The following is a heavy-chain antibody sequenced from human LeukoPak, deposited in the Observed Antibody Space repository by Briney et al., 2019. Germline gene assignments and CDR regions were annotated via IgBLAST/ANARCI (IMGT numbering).Heavy chain of an antibody. CDR1: GYTFTSNG. V-gene: IGHV1-18*01. Sequence: ASVKVSCKASGYTFTSNGISWVRQAPGQWLELMGRISAYNGNTNYAQKLQGRVTMTTDTSTSTAYMELRSLRSDDTAVYYCARAGYCTNGVCYTPFDYWGQGTLVTVSS. D-gene: IGHD2-8*01. CDR2: ISAYNGNT. J-gene: IGHJ4*02. CDR3: ARAGYCTNGVCYTPFDY.